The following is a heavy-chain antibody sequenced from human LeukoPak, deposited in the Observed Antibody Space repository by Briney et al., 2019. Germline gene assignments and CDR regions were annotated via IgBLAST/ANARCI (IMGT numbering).Heavy chain of an antibody. Sequence: PGGSLRLSCAASGFTVSSNYMSWVRQAPGKGLEWAAVIWYDGSNKYYADSVKGRFTISRDNSKNTLYLQMNSLRAEDTAVYYCARDYYYDSSGYDYWGQGTLVTVSS. CDR3: ARDYYYDSSGYDY. D-gene: IGHD3-22*01. CDR2: IWYDGSNK. V-gene: IGHV3-33*08. CDR1: GFTVSSNY. J-gene: IGHJ4*02.